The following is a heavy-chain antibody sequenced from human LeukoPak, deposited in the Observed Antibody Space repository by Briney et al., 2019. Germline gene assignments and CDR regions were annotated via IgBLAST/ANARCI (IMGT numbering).Heavy chain of an antibody. J-gene: IGHJ4*02. CDR1: GFTFNIYA. V-gene: IGHV3-23*01. CDR2: ISNSGGGT. Sequence: PGGSLRLSCAASGFTFNIYAMNWVRQAPGKGLEWVSGISNSGGGTSHAESVKGRFTISRDNSKNTLYLQMNSLRAEDTAVYYCAREVGGIFDYWGQGTLVTVSS. CDR3: AREVGGIFDY. D-gene: IGHD1-14*01.